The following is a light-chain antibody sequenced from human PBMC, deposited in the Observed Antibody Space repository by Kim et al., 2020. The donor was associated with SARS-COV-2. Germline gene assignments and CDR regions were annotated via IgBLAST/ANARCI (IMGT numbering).Light chain of an antibody. V-gene: IGLV3-1*01. Sequence: SYELTQPPSVSVSPGQTASITCSGYKLGDKYVSWYQQKPGQSPVVVIYQDNQRPSGIPERFSGSNSGNTATLTISGTQAMDEADYYCQAWDSRTHTYVFGAGAQVTVL. CDR1: KLGDKY. J-gene: IGLJ1*01. CDR2: QDN. CDR3: QAWDSRTHTYV.